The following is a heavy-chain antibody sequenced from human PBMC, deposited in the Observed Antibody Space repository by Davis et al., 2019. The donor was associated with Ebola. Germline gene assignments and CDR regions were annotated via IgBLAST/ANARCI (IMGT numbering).Heavy chain of an antibody. CDR1: GGPIGSDF. CDR3: SRRRGTYPDWYRDL. CDR2: VSHTGST. Sequence: PSETLSLTCNVSGGPIGSDFWSWVRQPPGKGLEWMGYVSHTGSTNYNPSLKSRLTMSVDTSKNQLSVHLASLTAADTAVYYLSRRRGTYPDWYRDLWGRGTLVIVSS. J-gene: IGHJ2*01. V-gene: IGHV4-59*08.